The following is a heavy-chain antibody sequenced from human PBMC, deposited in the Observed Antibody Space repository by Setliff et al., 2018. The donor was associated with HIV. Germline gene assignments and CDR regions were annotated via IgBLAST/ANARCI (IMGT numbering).Heavy chain of an antibody. V-gene: IGHV1-18*01. CDR2: INNHNDNT. CDR1: GYTFTSYG. Sequence: GASVKVSCKASGYTFTSYGMNWVRQVPGQGLEWMGWINNHNDNTNYAQKFQDRLTITKDTSKNQVVLTMTVMDPVDTATYYCAHKPRIFAAGTHYFDFWGQGTLVTVSS. J-gene: IGHJ4*02. CDR3: AHKPRIFAAGTHYFDF. D-gene: IGHD6-13*01.